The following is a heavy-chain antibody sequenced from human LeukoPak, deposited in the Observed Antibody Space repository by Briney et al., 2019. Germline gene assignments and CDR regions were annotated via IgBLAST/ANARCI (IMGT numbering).Heavy chain of an antibody. J-gene: IGHJ6*03. CDR3: ARAIGYYYYYMDV. D-gene: IGHD2-15*01. V-gene: IGHV4-34*01. CDR2: INHSGST. CDR1: GGSFSGYY. Sequence: SGTLSLTCAVYGGSFSGYYWSWIRQPPGKGLEWIGEINHSGSTNYNPSLKSRVTISVDTSKNQFSLKLSSVTAADTAVYYCARAIGYYYYYMDVWGKGTTVTVSS.